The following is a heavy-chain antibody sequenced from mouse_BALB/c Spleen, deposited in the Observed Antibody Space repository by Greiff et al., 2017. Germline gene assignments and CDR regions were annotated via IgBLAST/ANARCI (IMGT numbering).Heavy chain of an antibody. CDR2: IYPGNVNT. Sequence: QVQLKESGPELVKPGASVRISCKASGYTFTSYYIHWVKQRPGQGLEWIGWIYPGNVNTKYNEKFKGKATLTADKSSSTAYMQLSSLTSEDSAVYFCASGKATTKFAYWGQGTLVTVSA. D-gene: IGHD2-12*01. V-gene: IGHV1S56*01. CDR3: ASGKATTKFAY. J-gene: IGHJ3*01. CDR1: GYTFTSYY.